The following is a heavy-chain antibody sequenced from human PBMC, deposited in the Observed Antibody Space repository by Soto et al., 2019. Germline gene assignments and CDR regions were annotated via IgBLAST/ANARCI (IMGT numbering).Heavy chain of an antibody. CDR3: ARASRYYWNYMMY. V-gene: IGHV1-18*01. CDR2: VSAYNGNT. Sequence: QVQLVQSGAEVKKPGASVKVSCKASGYTFSNDAITWVRQAPGQGLEWMGWVSAYNGNTNYAQKFKGRVNMTTDTFTSTAYMEIRSLRYDDAAVYFCARASRYYWNYMMYGGQGTLVTVSS. CDR1: GYTFSNDA. D-gene: IGHD1-7*01. J-gene: IGHJ4*02.